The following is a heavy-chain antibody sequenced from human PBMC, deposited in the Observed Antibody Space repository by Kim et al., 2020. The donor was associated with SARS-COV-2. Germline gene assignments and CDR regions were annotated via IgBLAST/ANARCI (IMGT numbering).Heavy chain of an antibody. V-gene: IGHV3-21*01. D-gene: IGHD5-18*01. CDR1: GFTFSSYS. Sequence: GGSLRLSCAASGFTFSSYSMNWVRQAPGKGLEWVSSISSSSSYIYYADSVKGRFTISRDNAKNSLYLQMNSLRAEDTAVYYCARDGSDTAMDAFDIWGQGTMVTVSS. CDR2: ISSSSSYI. CDR3: ARDGSDTAMDAFDI. J-gene: IGHJ3*02.